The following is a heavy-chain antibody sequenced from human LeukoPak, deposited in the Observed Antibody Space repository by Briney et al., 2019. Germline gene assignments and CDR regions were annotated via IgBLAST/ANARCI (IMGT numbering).Heavy chain of an antibody. V-gene: IGHV3-21*01. CDR3: ARADSSSWKIYFDY. CDR2: ISSSSSYI. D-gene: IGHD6-13*01. Sequence: GGSLRLSCAASGFTFSSYSMNWVRQAPGKGLEWVSSISSSSSYIYYAGSVKGRFTISRDNAKNSLYLQMNSLRAEDTAVYYCARADSSSWKIYFDYWGQGTLVTVSS. CDR1: GFTFSSYS. J-gene: IGHJ4*02.